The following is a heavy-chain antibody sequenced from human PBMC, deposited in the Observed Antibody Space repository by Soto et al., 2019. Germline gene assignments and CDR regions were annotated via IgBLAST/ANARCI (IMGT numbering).Heavy chain of an antibody. J-gene: IGHJ4*02. V-gene: IGHV3-23*01. CDR1: GLTFSIYA. CDR3: ARSSYTDILTGYFAY. Sequence: EVQLLESGGGFVQPGASLRLSCAASGLTFSIYAMTWVRQAPGKGLEYVSSISGSGGSTYYADSVKGRFTISRDNSKNTLYLQMNSLRAEDTAVYYCARSSYTDILTGYFAYWGQGTLVTVSS. D-gene: IGHD3-9*01. CDR2: ISGSGGST.